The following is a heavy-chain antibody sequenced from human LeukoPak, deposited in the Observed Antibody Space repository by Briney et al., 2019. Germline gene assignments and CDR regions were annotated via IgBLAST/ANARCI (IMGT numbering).Heavy chain of an antibody. D-gene: IGHD4-23*01. Sequence: ESSETLSLTCTVSGYYIRSGHFWGWIRQPPGKGLEWIGTIYFSGSTYYNPSLKSRVTISIDTSKNQFSLKLTSVTAADTAVYYCARGHFIYGGNFDYWGQGTLVTVSS. V-gene: IGHV4-38-2*02. CDR1: GYYIRSGHF. CDR2: IYFSGST. CDR3: ARGHFIYGGNFDY. J-gene: IGHJ4*02.